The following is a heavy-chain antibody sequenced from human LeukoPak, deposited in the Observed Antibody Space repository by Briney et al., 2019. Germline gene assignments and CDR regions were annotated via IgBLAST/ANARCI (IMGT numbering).Heavy chain of an antibody. CDR3: ARDGYSGYDPNDY. CDR2: ISAYNGNT. D-gene: IGHD5-12*01. Sequence: ASVKVSCKDSGYTFTNYGISWVRPAPGQGLEWMGWISAYNGNTNYAQKLQDRVTMTTDTSTTTAYMELRSLRSDDTAVYYCARDGYSGYDPNDYWGQGTLVTVSS. V-gene: IGHV1-18*01. J-gene: IGHJ4*02. CDR1: GYTFTNYG.